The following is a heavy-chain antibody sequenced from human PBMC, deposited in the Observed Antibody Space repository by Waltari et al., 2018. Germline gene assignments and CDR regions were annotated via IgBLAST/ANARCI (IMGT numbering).Heavy chain of an antibody. CDR1: GGTFSSSA. CDR3: ARDSRAAGTDDY. J-gene: IGHJ4*02. CDR2: IIPIFGTA. Sequence: QVQLVQSGAEVKKPGSSVKVSCKASGGTFSSSAISWVRQAPGQGLEWMGGIIPIFGTANYAKKFQGRVTITADESTSTAYMELSSLRAEDTAVYYCARDSRAAGTDDYWGQGTLVTVSS. D-gene: IGHD6-13*01. V-gene: IGHV1-69*13.